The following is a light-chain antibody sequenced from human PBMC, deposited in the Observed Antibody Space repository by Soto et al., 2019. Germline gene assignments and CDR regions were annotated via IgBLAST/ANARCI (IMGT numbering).Light chain of an antibody. CDR1: SSDVGGYNS. CDR3: SSYTTSSTLLYV. V-gene: IGLV2-14*01. CDR2: EVS. Sequence: QSALTPPASVSGSPGQSITISCTGTSSDVGGYNSVYWYQQHPGKDPKLMIYEVSNRPSGVSNRFSGSKSGNTASLTISGLQSEDEADYYCSSYTTSSTLLYVFGTGTKLTVL. J-gene: IGLJ1*01.